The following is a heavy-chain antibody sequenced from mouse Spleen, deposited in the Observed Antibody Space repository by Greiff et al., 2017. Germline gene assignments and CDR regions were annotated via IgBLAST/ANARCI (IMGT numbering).Heavy chain of an antibody. D-gene: IGHD1-1*01. J-gene: IGHJ2*01. Sequence: EVMLVESGGGLVKPGGSLKLSCAASGFTFSSYAMSWVRQTPEKRLEWVATISSGGSYTYYPDSVKGRFTISRDNAKNTLYLQMSSLRSEDTAMYYCARAPYYYGSHYFDYWGQGTTLTVSS. CDR3: ARAPYYYGSHYFDY. V-gene: IGHV5-9-1*01. CDR1: GFTFSSYA. CDR2: ISSGGSYT.